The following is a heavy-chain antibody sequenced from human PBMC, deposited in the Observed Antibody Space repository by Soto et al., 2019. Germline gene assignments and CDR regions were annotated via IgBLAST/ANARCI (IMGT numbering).Heavy chain of an antibody. Sequence: SETLSLTCTVSGGSISSSSYYWGWIRQPPGKGLEWIGSIYYSGSTYYNPSLKSRVTISVDTSKNQFSLKLSSVTAADTAVYYCASIYLETRVGSYSSGWYSEDYYYGMDVWGQGTTVT. CDR3: ASIYLETRVGSYSSGWYSEDYYYGMDV. CDR2: IYYSGST. CDR1: GGSISSSSYY. V-gene: IGHV4-39*01. D-gene: IGHD6-19*01. J-gene: IGHJ6*02.